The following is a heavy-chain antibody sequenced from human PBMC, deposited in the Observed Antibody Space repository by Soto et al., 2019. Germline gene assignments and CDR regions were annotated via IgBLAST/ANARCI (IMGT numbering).Heavy chain of an antibody. V-gene: IGHV5-51*03. CDR1: GYSFTSYW. J-gene: IGHJ4*02. Sequence: GESLKISCKGSGYSFTSYWIGWVRQMPGKGLEWMGIIYPGDSDTRYSPSFQGQVTISADKSISTAYLQWSSLKASDTAMYYCATGYSGYDTISGHGYRGQGTLVTVSS. D-gene: IGHD5-12*01. CDR2: IYPGDSDT. CDR3: ATGYSGYDTISGHGY.